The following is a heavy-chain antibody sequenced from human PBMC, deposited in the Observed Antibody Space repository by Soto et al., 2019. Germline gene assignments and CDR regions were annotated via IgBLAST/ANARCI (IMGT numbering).Heavy chain of an antibody. J-gene: IGHJ6*03. CDR2: IYPGDSDT. CDR3: AKVTGTPYYYYYMDV. D-gene: IGHD1-7*01. Sequence: GESLKISCKGSGYSFTSYWIGWVRQMPGKGLEWMGIIYPGDSDTRYSPSFQGQVTISADKSISTAYLQWSSLKASDTAMYYCAKVTGTPYYYYYMDVWGKGTTVTAP. V-gene: IGHV5-51*01. CDR1: GYSFTSYW.